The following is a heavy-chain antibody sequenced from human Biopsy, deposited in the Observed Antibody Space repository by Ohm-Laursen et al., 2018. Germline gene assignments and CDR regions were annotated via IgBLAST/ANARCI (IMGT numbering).Heavy chain of an antibody. D-gene: IGHD6-13*01. J-gene: IGHJ3*02. Sequence: GTLSLTCTVTYGFISGHFWSWTRQAPGKGLEWIGYDHYNGNTNYSPPLKSRATISLDTSKDRFPLKLTSVTAADTAVYYCARLIGSSWEWAFDIWGRGTMVTVSS. CDR1: YGFISGHF. CDR3: ARLIGSSWEWAFDI. V-gene: IGHV4-59*08. CDR2: DHYNGNT.